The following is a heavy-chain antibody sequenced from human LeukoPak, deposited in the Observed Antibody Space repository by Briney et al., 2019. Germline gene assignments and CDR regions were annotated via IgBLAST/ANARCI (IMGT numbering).Heavy chain of an antibody. CDR2: IDPSDSYI. CDR3: ARLRDGTIDY. Sequence: GESLKISCKGSGYNFTTYWTSWVRQMPGKGLEWMGRIDPSDSYINYSPSLQGHVTISSDKSISTAYLQWSSLKASDTAIYYCARLRDGTIDYWGQGTLVTVSS. J-gene: IGHJ4*02. V-gene: IGHV5-10-1*01. CDR1: GYNFTTYW.